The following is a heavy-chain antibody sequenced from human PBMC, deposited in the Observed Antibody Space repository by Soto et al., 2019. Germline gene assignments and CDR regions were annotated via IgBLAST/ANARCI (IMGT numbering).Heavy chain of an antibody. Sequence: GGSLRLSCAASGFTFSNYEMHWVRQAPGKGLEYVSGISNNGAHTDYAKSVKGRFTISRDNSENTLYLQWSSLKASDTAMYYCARRRLAVRGVGNYYMDVWGKGTTVTVSS. V-gene: IGHV3-64*01. D-gene: IGHD3-10*01. CDR3: ARRRLAVRGVGNYYMDV. J-gene: IGHJ6*03. CDR2: ISNNGAHT. CDR1: GFTFSNYE.